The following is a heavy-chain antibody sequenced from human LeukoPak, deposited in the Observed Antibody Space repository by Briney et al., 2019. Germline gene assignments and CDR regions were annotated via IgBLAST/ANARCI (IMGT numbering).Heavy chain of an antibody. V-gene: IGHV4-59*08. D-gene: IGHD4-23*01. CDR3: ARRPLGWGHAFDI. CDR2: IYYTGPT. Sequence: SETLSLTCTVSGVSVSSYYWSWLRQPPGKALEWVGYIYYTGPTNYNPSLETRVTISQDTSKNQLSLKLTSVTAADTAVYYCARRPLGWGHAFDIWGQGTMVTVS. J-gene: IGHJ3*02. CDR1: GVSVSSYY.